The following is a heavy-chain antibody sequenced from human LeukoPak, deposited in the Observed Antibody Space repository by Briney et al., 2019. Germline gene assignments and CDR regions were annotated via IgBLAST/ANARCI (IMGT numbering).Heavy chain of an antibody. V-gene: IGHV1-69*13. CDR3: AVHPGYSTWTAHRGILEY. CDR2: IIPIFGTA. CDR1: GGTFSSYA. J-gene: IGHJ4*02. Sequence: ASVKVSCKASGGTFSSYAISWVRQAPGQGLEWMGGIIPIFGTANYAQKFQGRVTITADESTSTAYMELRSLRSEDTAVYYCAVHPGYSTWTAHRGILEYWGQGTLVTVSP. D-gene: IGHD6-13*01.